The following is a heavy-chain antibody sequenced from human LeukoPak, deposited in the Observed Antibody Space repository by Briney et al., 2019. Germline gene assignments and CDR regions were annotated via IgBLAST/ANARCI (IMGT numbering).Heavy chain of an antibody. CDR1: GFTFSSYG. CDR2: IWYDGSNK. CDR3: ARDYKAYYYDSILGY. Sequence: GGSLRLSCAASGFTFSSYGMHWVRQAPGKGLEWVAVIWYDGSNKYYADSVKGRFTISRDNSKNTLYLQMNSLRAEDTAVYYCARDYKAYYYDSILGYWGQGTLVAVSS. D-gene: IGHD3-22*01. J-gene: IGHJ4*02. V-gene: IGHV3-33*08.